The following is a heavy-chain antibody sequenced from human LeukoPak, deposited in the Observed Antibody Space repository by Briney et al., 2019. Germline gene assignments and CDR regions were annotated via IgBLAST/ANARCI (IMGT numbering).Heavy chain of an antibody. D-gene: IGHD2-2*01. J-gene: IGHJ3*02. CDR3: ARGGCSTSSHGAFDI. CDR1: GFTFSSYS. Sequence: GGSLRLSCAASGFTFSSYSMNWVRQAPGKGLEWVSSISSSSSYIYYADSVKGRFTISRDNAKNSLYLQMNSLRAEDTAVYYCARGGCSTSSHGAFDIWGQGTMVTVSS. V-gene: IGHV3-21*01. CDR2: ISSSSSYI.